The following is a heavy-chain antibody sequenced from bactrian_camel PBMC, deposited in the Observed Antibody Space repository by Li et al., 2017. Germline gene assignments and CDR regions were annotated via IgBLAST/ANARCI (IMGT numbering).Heavy chain of an antibody. D-gene: IGHD3*01. CDR1: RHTLSNFY. Sequence: HVQLVESGGGSVQAGGSLRLSCAASRHTLSNFYLAWFRQAPGKEREGVASIDTDGLTPYADSVKGRFAISKDTAKNTLYLQMNSLKPEDTGMYYCAAVLSGTLYCLQYLRFGNSDKGTQVTVS. CDR3: AAVLSGTLYCLQYLRFGN. J-gene: IGHJ6*01. CDR2: IDTDGLT. V-gene: IGHV3-2*01.